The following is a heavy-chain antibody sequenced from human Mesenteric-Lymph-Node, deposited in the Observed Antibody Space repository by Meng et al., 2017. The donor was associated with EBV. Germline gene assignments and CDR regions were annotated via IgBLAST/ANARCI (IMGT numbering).Heavy chain of an antibody. CDR1: GASSSSDNW. J-gene: IGHJ4*02. Sequence: QGRLQESGPGLVKPSGTLSLTCAVSGASSSSDNWWSWVRQPPGKGLEWIGEIYHSGSTNYNPSLKSRVTISVDKSKRQFSLKLTSVTAADTAVYHCARFQRFGDFDWGQGTLVTVSS. CDR2: IYHSGST. V-gene: IGHV4-4*02. CDR3: ARFQRFGDFD. D-gene: IGHD3-10*01.